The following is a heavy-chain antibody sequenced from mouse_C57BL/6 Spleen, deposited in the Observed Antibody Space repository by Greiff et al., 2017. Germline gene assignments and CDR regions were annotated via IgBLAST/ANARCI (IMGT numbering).Heavy chain of an antibody. CDR2: ILPGSGST. CDR1: GYTFTGYW. J-gene: IGHJ1*03. Sequence: VKLQESGAELMKPGASVKLSCKATGYTFTGYWIEWVKQRPGHGLEWIGEILPGSGSTNYNEKFKGKATFTADTSSNTAYMQLSSLTTEDSAIYYGATGDYYGSSSRWYFDVWGTGTTVTVSS. V-gene: IGHV1-9*01. D-gene: IGHD1-1*01. CDR3: ATGDYYGSSSRWYFDV.